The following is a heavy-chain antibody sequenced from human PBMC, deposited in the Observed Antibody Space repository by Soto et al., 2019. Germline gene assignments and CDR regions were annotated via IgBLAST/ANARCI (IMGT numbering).Heavy chain of an antibody. CDR3: GRGIKGLPRSAFDI. J-gene: IGHJ3*02. Sequence: ASVKVSCKASGCTFSNYDINWVRQATGQGLEWMGWLNPNTDKTGSAHKFQGRVTMTRNTSLSTAYLELSGLRSDEAAFYYCGRGIKGLPRSAFDIGGRGTRVTVTS. V-gene: IGHV1-8*01. CDR2: LNPNTDKT. CDR1: GCTFSNYD. D-gene: IGHD5-12*01.